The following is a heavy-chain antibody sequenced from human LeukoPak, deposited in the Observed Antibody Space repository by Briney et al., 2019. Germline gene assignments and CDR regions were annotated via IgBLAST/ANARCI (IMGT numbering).Heavy chain of an antibody. CDR1: GFXFGDYP. J-gene: IGHJ4*02. V-gene: IGHV3-49*04. CDR2: IRSKPYGGTT. CDR3: TKGRGNYYSDY. D-gene: IGHD1-26*01. Sequence: GGSLRLSCTASGFXFGDYPISWVRQAPGKGLEWVGFIRSKPYGGTTEYAASVKGRFTISRDDSKSIAYLQMNSLKTEDTAVYYCTKGRGNYYSDYWGQGTLVTVSS.